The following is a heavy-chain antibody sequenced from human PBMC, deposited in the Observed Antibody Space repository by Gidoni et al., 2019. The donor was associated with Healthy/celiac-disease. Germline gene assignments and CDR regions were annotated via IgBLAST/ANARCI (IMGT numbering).Heavy chain of an antibody. CDR2: ISSSSSTI. V-gene: IGHV3-48*04. D-gene: IGHD3-16*01. CDR3: AREFQGLDAFDI. J-gene: IGHJ3*02. CDR1: GFPFSSYS. Sequence: EVQLVESGGGLVQPGGSLRLSCAASGFPFSSYSMNWVRQAPGKGLGWGSYISSSSSTIYYADSVKGRFTISRDNAKNSLYLQMNSLRAEDTAVYYCAREFQGLDAFDIWGQGTMVTVSS.